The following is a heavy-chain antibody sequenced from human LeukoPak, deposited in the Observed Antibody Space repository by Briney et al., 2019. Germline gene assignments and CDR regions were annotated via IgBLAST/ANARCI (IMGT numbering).Heavy chain of an antibody. J-gene: IGHJ3*02. Sequence: PGGSLRLSCAASGFTFSSYAMHGVRQAPGKGLEWVAVISYDGSNKYYADSVKGRFTISRDNSKNTLYLQMNSLRAEDTAVYYCANVAAAGTGGAFDIWGQGTMVTVSS. CDR2: ISYDGSNK. D-gene: IGHD6-13*01. V-gene: IGHV3-30-3*01. CDR1: GFTFSSYA. CDR3: ANVAAAGTGGAFDI.